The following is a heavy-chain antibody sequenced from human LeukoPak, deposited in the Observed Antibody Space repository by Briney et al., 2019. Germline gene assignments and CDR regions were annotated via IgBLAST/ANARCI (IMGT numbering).Heavy chain of an antibody. CDR1: GFSISTYS. Sequence: RPGGSLRLSCAASGFSISTYSMNWVRQAPGKGLEWISYIDTRSTTIYYADSVKGRFTISRDNAKNSLFLQMNSLRAEDTAVYYCARVIDQAAGSYYYYYMDVWGKGTTVTVSS. J-gene: IGHJ6*03. CDR2: IDTRSTTI. CDR3: ARVIDQAAGSYYYYYMDV. D-gene: IGHD6-13*01. V-gene: IGHV3-48*04.